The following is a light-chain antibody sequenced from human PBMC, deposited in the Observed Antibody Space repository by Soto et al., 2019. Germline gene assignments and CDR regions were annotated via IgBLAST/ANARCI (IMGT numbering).Light chain of an antibody. CDR3: TSDAGSNNFDV. CDR1: SSDVGTYDF. CDR2: EVT. Sequence: QSVLTQPPSASGSPGQSVTISCTGASSDVGTYDFVSWYQPHPGKAPKLMIYEVTKRPSGVPDPFSGSRSGNTASLTVSGLQAEDGADYYCTSDAGSNNFDVFGTGTKVTV. V-gene: IGLV2-8*01. J-gene: IGLJ1*01.